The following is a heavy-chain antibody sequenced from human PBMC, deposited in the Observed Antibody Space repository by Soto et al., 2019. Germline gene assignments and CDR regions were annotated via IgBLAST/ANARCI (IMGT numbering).Heavy chain of an antibody. CDR3: ARGVVVPAAFDY. D-gene: IGHD2-2*01. V-gene: IGHV4-31*03. J-gene: IGHJ4*02. Sequence: SETLSLTCTVSGGSISSGGYYWSWIRQHPGKGLEWIGYIYYSGSTYYNPSLKSRVTISVDTSKNQFSLKLSSVTAADTAVYYCARGVVVPAAFDYWGQGTLVTVSS. CDR1: GGSISSGGYY. CDR2: IYYSGST.